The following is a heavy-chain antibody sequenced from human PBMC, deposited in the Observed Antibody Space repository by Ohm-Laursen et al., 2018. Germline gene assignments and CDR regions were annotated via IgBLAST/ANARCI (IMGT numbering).Heavy chain of an antibody. J-gene: IGHJ5*02. V-gene: IGHV4-34*01. CDR1: GGSFSGYY. Sequence: PSQTLSLTCAVYGGSFSGYYWNWIRQPPGKGLEWIGEINHSRSTKYNSSFKSRVTISVDTSKNQFSLKLSSVTAADTALYYCARGLWWFDPWGQGTLVTVSS. CDR2: INHSRST. CDR3: ARGLWWFDP.